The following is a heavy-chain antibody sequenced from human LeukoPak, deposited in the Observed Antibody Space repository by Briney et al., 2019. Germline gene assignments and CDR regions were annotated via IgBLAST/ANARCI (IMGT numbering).Heavy chain of an antibody. J-gene: IGHJ6*02. Sequence: QPSETLSLTCTVSGGSISSGGYSWSWIRQHPGKGLEWIGYIYYSGSTYYNRSLKSRVTISVDTSKNQFSLKLSSVTAADTAVYYCARKIKSGGPHGMDVWGQGTTVTVSS. V-gene: IGHV4-31*03. CDR2: IYYSGST. D-gene: IGHD2-15*01. CDR3: ARKIKSGGPHGMDV. CDR1: GGSISSGGYS.